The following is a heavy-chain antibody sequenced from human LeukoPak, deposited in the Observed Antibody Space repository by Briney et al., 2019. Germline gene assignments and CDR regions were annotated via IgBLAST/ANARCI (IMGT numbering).Heavy chain of an antibody. Sequence: GESLKISCKGSGYSFTSYWIGWVRQMPGKGLEWMGIIYPGYSDTRYSPSFQGQVTISADKSISPAYLPCSSLKASDTAMYSWARQGGGKFDPWGQGTLVTVSS. CDR2: IYPGYSDT. D-gene: IGHD3-16*01. J-gene: IGHJ5*02. CDR3: ARQGGGKFDP. CDR1: GYSFTSYW. V-gene: IGHV5-51*01.